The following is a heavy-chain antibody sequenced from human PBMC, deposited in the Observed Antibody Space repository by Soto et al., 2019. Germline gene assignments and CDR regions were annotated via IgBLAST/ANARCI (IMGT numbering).Heavy chain of an antibody. CDR1: GGSISSSSYY. V-gene: IGHV4-39*01. CDR2: IYYSGST. J-gene: IGHJ6*02. Sequence: SETLSLTCTVSGGSISSSSYYWGWIRQPPGKGLEWIGSIYYSGSTYYNPSLKSRVTISVDTSKNQFSLKLGSVTAADTAVYYCARHRVRGVKVRYYYYYGMDVWGQGTTVTVSS. CDR3: ARHRVRGVKVRYYYYYGMDV. D-gene: IGHD3-10*01.